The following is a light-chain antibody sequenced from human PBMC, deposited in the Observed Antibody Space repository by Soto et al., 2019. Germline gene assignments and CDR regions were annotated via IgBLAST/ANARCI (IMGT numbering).Light chain of an antibody. CDR3: QQHETLIT. CDR1: QHISTN. Sequence: EIAVTQSPATLSLSTGMRATLSCRASQHISTNLAWYQQKPGQGPRLLIYGAFTRATGIPDRFSGSGSGTDFTLTISRLEPEDFAVYYCQQHETLITFGQGTRLEIK. CDR2: GAF. J-gene: IGKJ5*01. V-gene: IGKV3-20*01.